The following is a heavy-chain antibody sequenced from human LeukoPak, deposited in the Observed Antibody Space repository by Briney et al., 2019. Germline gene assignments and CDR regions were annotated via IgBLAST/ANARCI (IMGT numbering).Heavy chain of an antibody. CDR1: GFTFSSSA. V-gene: IGHV3-23*01. J-gene: IGHJ4*02. CDR3: ANTAFHSSTFDH. Sequence: GGSLRLSCAASGFTFSSSAMSWVRQAPGKGLEWVSAISNNGGYTYYADSVQGRFTISRDNSKNTLDLQMNSLRAEDTAVYYCANTAFHSSTFDHWGQGTLVTVSS. D-gene: IGHD6-19*01. CDR2: ISNNGGYT.